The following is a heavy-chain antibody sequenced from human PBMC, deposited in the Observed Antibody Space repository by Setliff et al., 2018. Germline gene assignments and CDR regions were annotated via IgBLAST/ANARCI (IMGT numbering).Heavy chain of an antibody. Sequence: GGSLRLSCVGSGFTISGYAMTWVRQVPGKGLEWISSIKDSDYSTYYADSVKGRFTISRDNSKNTLYLQMNGLRAEDSAVYYCARRIQVGNHYFDYWGQGTLVTVSS. CDR3: ARRIQVGNHYFDY. CDR2: IKDSDYST. CDR1: GFTISGYA. J-gene: IGHJ4*02. V-gene: IGHV3-23*05. D-gene: IGHD1-26*01.